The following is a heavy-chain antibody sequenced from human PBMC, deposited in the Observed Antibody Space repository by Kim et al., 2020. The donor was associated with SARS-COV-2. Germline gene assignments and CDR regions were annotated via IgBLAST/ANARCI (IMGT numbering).Heavy chain of an antibody. CDR2: ISWNSGSI. V-gene: IGHV3-9*01. CDR1: GFTFDDYA. J-gene: IGHJ4*02. CDR3: AKDNGFAISALFDY. D-gene: IGHD2-21*01. Sequence: GGSLRLSCAASGFTFDDYAMHWVRQAPGKGLEWVSGISWNSGSIGYADSVKGRFTISRDNAKNSLYLQMNSLRAEDTALYYCAKDNGFAISALFDYWGQGTLVTVSS.